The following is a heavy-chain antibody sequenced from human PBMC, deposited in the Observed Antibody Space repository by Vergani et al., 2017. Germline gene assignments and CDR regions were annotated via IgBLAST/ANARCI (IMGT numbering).Heavy chain of an antibody. CDR2: ISGSGGST. CDR1: GFTFSSYA. V-gene: IGHV3-23*01. J-gene: IGHJ4*02. D-gene: IGHD6-13*01. CDR3: AKVPRGIAAAGAYYFDY. Sequence: EVQLLESGGGLVQPVGSLRLSCAASGFTFSSYAMSWVRQAPGKGLEWVSAISGSGGSTYYADSVKGRFTISRDNSKNTLYLQMNSLRAEDTAVYYCAKVPRGIAAAGAYYFDYWGQGTLVTVSS.